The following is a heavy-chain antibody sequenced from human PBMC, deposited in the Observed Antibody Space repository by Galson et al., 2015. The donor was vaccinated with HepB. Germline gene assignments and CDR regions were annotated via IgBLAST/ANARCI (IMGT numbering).Heavy chain of an antibody. CDR1: GFTFSSYA. J-gene: IGHJ5*02. Sequence: SLRLSCAASGFTFSSYAMHWVRQAPGKGLEWVAVISYDGSNKYYADSVKGRFTISRDNSKNTLYLQMNSLRAEDTAVYYCASQTRSSIAARNNWFDPWGQGTLVTVSS. V-gene: IGHV3-30-3*01. D-gene: IGHD6-6*01. CDR2: ISYDGSNK. CDR3: ASQTRSSIAARNNWFDP.